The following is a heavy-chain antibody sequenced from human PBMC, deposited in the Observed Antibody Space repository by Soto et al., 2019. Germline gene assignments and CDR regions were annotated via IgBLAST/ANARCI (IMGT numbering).Heavy chain of an antibody. Sequence: QLQLQESGSGLVKPSQTLSLTCAVSGDSISSGGNSWSWIRQPPGKGLEWIGYIYNSGSAYYNPSLKSXXAXLGXRSKNQFSLNLSSVTAADTAVYFCARGRSGGTFTYWGQGTLVTVSS. CDR3: ARGRSGGTFTY. J-gene: IGHJ4*02. V-gene: IGHV4-30-2*01. CDR2: IYNSGSA. CDR1: GDSISSGGNS. D-gene: IGHD1-1*01.